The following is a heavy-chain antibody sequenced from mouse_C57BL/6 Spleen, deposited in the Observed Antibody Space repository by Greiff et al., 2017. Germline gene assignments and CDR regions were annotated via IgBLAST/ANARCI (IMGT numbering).Heavy chain of an antibody. D-gene: IGHD3-2*02. J-gene: IGHJ2*01. V-gene: IGHV14-2*01. Sequence: EVQLVESGAELVKPGASVKLSCTASGFNIKDYYMYWVKQRPDQGLEWIGRIDPEGGETKYAPKFQGKATITADTSTNTSYLQLSSLTSEDTAVYYCDREAQALDYWGQGTARTVSS. CDR3: DREAQALDY. CDR2: IDPEGGET. CDR1: GFNIKDYY.